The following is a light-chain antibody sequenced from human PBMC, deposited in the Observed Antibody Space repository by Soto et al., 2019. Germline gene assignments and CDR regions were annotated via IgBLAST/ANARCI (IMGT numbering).Light chain of an antibody. J-gene: IGLJ2*01. CDR1: SIGSES. V-gene: IGLV3-21*04. CDR3: QVWDPSSDHVL. CDR2: DDR. Sequence: SYELSQSPSLSVAPGKTATIACGGNSIGSESVRWYQQKPGQAPVVVIHDDRDRPSGIPERFAGSKSGNTATLTITRVEAGDEADYYCQVWDPSSDHVLFGGGTKLTVL.